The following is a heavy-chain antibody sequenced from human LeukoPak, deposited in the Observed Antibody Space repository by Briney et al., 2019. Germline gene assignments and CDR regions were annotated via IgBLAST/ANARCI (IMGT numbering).Heavy chain of an antibody. CDR1: GGSITIYY. J-gene: IGHJ5*02. V-gene: IGHV4-4*07. D-gene: IGHD1-26*01. CDR3: ARYTTKTPLDP. Sequence: SETLSLTCTVSGGSITIYYWSWIRQPAGKGLEWIGRIYTSGSTNYNPSLKSRVTMSVDTSKNQFSLKLSSVTAADTAVYYCARYTTKTPLDPWGQGTLVTVSS. CDR2: IYTSGST.